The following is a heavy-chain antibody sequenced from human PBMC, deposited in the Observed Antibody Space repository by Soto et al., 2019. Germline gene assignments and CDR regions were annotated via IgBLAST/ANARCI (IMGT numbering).Heavy chain of an antibody. V-gene: IGHV3-66*01. CDR1: GFTVSSNY. J-gene: IGHJ1*01. Sequence: EVQLVESGGGLVQPGGSLRLSCAASGFTVSSNYMSWVRQAPGKGLEWVSVIYSGGSTYYADSVKGRFTISRDNSKNTLYLQMNSLRAEDTAVYDCARDVYDSSGYYLEYFQHWGQGTLVTVSS. CDR3: ARDVYDSSGYYLEYFQH. D-gene: IGHD3-22*01. CDR2: IYSGGST.